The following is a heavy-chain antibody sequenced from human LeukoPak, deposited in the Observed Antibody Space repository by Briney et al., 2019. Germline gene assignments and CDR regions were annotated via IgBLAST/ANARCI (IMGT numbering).Heavy chain of an antibody. J-gene: IGHJ6*03. V-gene: IGHV3-11*01. CDR2: ISSSGSTI. CDR3: ARANYYYYYYMDV. Sequence: GGSLRLSCAASGFTFSDYYMSWIRQAPGKGLEWVSYISSSGSTIYYADSVKGRFTISRDNAKNSLYLQMNSLRAEDTAVYYCARANYYYYYYMDVWGKGTTVTVSS. CDR1: GFTFSDYY.